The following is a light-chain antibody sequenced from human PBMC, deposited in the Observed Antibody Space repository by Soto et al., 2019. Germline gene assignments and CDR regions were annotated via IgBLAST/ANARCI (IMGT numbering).Light chain of an antibody. CDR1: SSDVGGYDY. J-gene: IGLJ1*01. CDR2: DVN. V-gene: IGLV2-11*01. CDR3: CSYAGTYTYV. Sequence: ALTQPRSVSGSPGQSVTISCTGTSSDVGGYDYVSWYQQHPGKAPKLIIYDVNKRPSGVPDRFSGSKSGSTASLTISGLQSEDEADYFCCSYAGTYTYVFATGTKLTVL.